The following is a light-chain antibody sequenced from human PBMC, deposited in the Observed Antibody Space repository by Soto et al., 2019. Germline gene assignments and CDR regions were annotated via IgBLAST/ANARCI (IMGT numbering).Light chain of an antibody. J-gene: IGKJ4*01. V-gene: IGKV4-1*01. Sequence: DIVMTQSPDSLAVSLGERATINCKSSQSVLYSSNNKNYLAWYQQKPGQPPNLLIYWASTRESGVPDRFSGSGSGTDFTLTISSLQAEDVAVYYCQQSYSSPLTFGGGTKVEIK. CDR3: QQSYSSPLT. CDR1: QSVLYSSNNKNY. CDR2: WAS.